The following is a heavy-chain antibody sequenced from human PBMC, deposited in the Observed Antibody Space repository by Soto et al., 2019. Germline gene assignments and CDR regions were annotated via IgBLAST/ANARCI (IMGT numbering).Heavy chain of an antibody. V-gene: IGHV5-10-1*01. J-gene: IGHJ4*02. CDR1: GYSFTSYW. CDR2: IDPSDSYT. D-gene: IGHD6-13*01. CDR3: ARHKVERQQLELFDY. Sequence: LKISCKGSGYSFTSYWISWVRQMPGKGLEWMGRIDPSDSYTNYSPSFQGHVTISADKSISTTYLQWSSLKASDAAMYYCARHKVERQQLELFDYWGQGTRVTVSS.